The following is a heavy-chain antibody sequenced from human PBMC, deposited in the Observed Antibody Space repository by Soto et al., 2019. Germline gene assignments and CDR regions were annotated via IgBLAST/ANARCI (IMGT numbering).Heavy chain of an antibody. Sequence: GESLKISCKGSVYSFTSYWISWVRQMPGKGLEWMGRIDPSDSYTNYSPSFQGHVTISADKSISTAYLQWSSLKASDTAMYYCARRRGSGSYPRAFDIWGQGTMVTVSS. CDR1: VYSFTSYW. CDR2: IDPSDSYT. V-gene: IGHV5-10-1*01. CDR3: ARRRGSGSYPRAFDI. J-gene: IGHJ3*02. D-gene: IGHD3-10*01.